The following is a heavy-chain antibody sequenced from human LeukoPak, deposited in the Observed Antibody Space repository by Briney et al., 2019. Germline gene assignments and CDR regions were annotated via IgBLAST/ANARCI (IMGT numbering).Heavy chain of an antibody. CDR2: IYHRGST. Sequence: TSETLSLTCTVSGYSISSGFYWGWIRQPPGKGLEWIGSIYHRGSTYYNPSLKSRVTISVDTSKNQFSLKLSSLTAADTAIYYCATYRQVLLPFESWGQGTLVTVSS. J-gene: IGHJ4*02. V-gene: IGHV4-38-2*02. CDR3: ATYRQVLLPFES. CDR1: GYSISSGFY. D-gene: IGHD2-8*02.